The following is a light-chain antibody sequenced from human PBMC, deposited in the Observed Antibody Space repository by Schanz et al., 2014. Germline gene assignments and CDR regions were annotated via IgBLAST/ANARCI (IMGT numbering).Light chain of an antibody. J-gene: IGKJ1*01. CDR2: DAS. CDR3: QQYNNWPPWT. Sequence: ETVLTQSPGTLSVSPGERATLSCRASQTISGSHFAWYQHKPGQAPRLLIYDASTTATGIPARFSGSGSGTEFTLTISSLQSEDFAIYYCQQYNNWPPWTFGQGTKVEIK. V-gene: IGKV3-15*01. CDR1: QTISGSH.